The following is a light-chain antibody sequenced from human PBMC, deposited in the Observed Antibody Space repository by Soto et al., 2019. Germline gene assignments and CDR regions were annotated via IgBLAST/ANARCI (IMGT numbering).Light chain of an antibody. V-gene: IGKV3-20*01. CDR2: GAS. CDR1: QSVSSSY. Sequence: EIVMTQSPGTLSLSPGERATLSCRASQSVSSSYLAWYQQKPGQAPRLLIYGASSRATGIPDRFSGSGSGADFTLTSSRLEPEDVAVYYCQQYGNSLTFGEGTKVEIK. CDR3: QQYGNSLT. J-gene: IGKJ4*01.